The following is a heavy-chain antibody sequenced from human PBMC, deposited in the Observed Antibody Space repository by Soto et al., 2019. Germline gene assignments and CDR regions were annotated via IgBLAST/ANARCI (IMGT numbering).Heavy chain of an antibody. CDR1: GSPISDHY. Sequence: SETLSLTCTVSGSPISDHYWSWFRQAPGQGLEWVGYIYYTGTTTYNPSLKSRVTISLDTSKSQFSLKLNSVTAADTAVYYCAGDRVMLTFGGASAEWGIDSWGPGPLVTVSS. J-gene: IGHJ4*02. CDR3: AGDRVMLTFGGASAEWGIDS. V-gene: IGHV4-59*11. CDR2: IYYTGTT. D-gene: IGHD3-16*01.